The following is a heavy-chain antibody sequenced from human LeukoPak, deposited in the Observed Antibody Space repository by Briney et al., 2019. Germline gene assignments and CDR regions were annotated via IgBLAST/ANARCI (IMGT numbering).Heavy chain of an antibody. CDR2: ISYNGSNK. CDR1: GFTFSTYW. CDR3: ARPSFVYGQQLVRVGFDY. Sequence: PGGSLRLSCAASGFTFSTYWMTWVRQAPGKGLEWVAVISYNGSNKYYADSVKGRFTISRDNSKNTLYLQMNSLRAEDTAVYYCARPSFVYGQQLVRVGFDYWGQGTLVTVSS. J-gene: IGHJ4*02. D-gene: IGHD6-13*01. V-gene: IGHV3-30-3*01.